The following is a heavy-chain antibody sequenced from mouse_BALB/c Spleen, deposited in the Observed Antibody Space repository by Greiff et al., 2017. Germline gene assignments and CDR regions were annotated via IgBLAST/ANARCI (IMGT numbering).Heavy chain of an antibody. CDR2: ISDGGSYT. V-gene: IGHV5-4*02. Sequence: EVKLVESGGGLVKPGGSLKLSCAASGFTFSDYYMYWVRQTPEKRLEWVATISDGGSYTYYPDSVKGRFTISRDNAKNNLYLQMSSLKSEDTAMYYCARGDMENAMDYWGQGTSVTVSS. CDR1: GFTFSDYY. CDR3: ARGDMENAMDY. J-gene: IGHJ4*01. D-gene: IGHD1-1*02.